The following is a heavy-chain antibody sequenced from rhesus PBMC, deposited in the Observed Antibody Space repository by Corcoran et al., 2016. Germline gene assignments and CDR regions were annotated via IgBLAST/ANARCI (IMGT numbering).Heavy chain of an antibody. D-gene: IGHD5-24*01. Sequence: QLQLQESGPGLVKPSETLSLTCAVSGGSISSNYWSWIRQPPGKGLEWIGRISGSGGSTDYNPSLKSRVTLSTATSKNQFSLKLSSLTAADTAVYYCARQYSGYPEAYDYWGQGVLVTVSS. V-gene: IGHV4-173*01. CDR1: GGSISSNY. CDR2: ISGSGGST. CDR3: ARQYSGYPEAYDY. J-gene: IGHJ4*01.